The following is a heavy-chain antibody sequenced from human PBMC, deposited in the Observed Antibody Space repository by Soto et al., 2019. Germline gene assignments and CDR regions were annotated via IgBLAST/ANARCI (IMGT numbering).Heavy chain of an antibody. CDR1: GGSISSSSYY. Sequence: SETLSLTCTVSGGSISSSSYYWGWIRQPPGNRLEWIGRIYYSGSTHYNPSLKSRVTISVDTSTNQISLKLSSVTAADTGVYYCARTHGGANWNYGYYYYGMDVWGQGTTVTVSS. CDR2: IYYSGST. V-gene: IGHV4-39*07. J-gene: IGHJ6*02. CDR3: ARTHGGANWNYGYYYYGMDV. D-gene: IGHD1-7*01.